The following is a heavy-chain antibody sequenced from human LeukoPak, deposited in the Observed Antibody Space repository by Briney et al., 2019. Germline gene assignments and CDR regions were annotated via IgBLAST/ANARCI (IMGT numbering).Heavy chain of an antibody. CDR1: GGSISSGGYY. CDR2: IYHSGST. Sequence: SQTLSLTCTVSGGSISSGGYYWSWIRQHPGKGLEWIGYIYHSGSTYYNPSLKSRVTISVDRSKNQFSLKLSSVTAADTAVYYCARGVGRGINDYWGQGTLVTVSS. CDR3: ARGVGRGINDY. J-gene: IGHJ4*02. D-gene: IGHD3-10*01. V-gene: IGHV4-30-2*01.